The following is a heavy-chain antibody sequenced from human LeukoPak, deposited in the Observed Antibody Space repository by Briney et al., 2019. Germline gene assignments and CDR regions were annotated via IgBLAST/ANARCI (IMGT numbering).Heavy chain of an antibody. J-gene: IGHJ5*02. CDR2: IYYSGST. V-gene: IGHV4-30-4*08. Sequence: PSETLSLTCTVSGGSISSYYWSWIRQPPGKGLEWIGYIYYSGSTYYNPSLKSRVTISVDTSKNQFSLKLSSVTAADTAVYYCARDRGVVRGVHNWFDPWGQGTLVTVSS. CDR3: ARDRGVVRGVHNWFDP. CDR1: GGSISSYY. D-gene: IGHD3-10*01.